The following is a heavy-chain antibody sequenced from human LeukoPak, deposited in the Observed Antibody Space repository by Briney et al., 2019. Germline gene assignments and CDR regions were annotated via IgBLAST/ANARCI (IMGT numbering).Heavy chain of an antibody. CDR2: IKQDGSEK. Sequence: GGSLRLSCAASGFTFSTYWMTWVRQAPGKGLEWVAYIKQDGSEKYYVDSVKGRFTISRDNAKNLMYLQMNSLRAEDTAVYYCARDHIITVAAFDSWGQGTLVSVSS. D-gene: IGHD6-19*01. CDR3: ARDHIITVAAFDS. CDR1: GFTFSTYW. V-gene: IGHV3-7*01. J-gene: IGHJ4*02.